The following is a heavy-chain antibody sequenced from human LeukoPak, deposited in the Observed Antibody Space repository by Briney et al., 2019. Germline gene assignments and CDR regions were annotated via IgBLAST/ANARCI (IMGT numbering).Heavy chain of an antibody. D-gene: IGHD6-13*01. CDR3: ARDSGRVVMAAAGSGGYDY. CDR2: TYYRSKWYN. V-gene: IGHV6-1*01. Sequence: SQTLSLTCALSGDSVSSNSAAWHWIRQSPSRGLEWLVRTYYRSKWYNDYAVSVKSRITTNPDTSKNQFSLQLNSVTPEDTAVYYCARDSGRVVMAAAGSGGYDYWGQGTLVTVSS. CDR1: GDSVSSNSAA. J-gene: IGHJ4*02.